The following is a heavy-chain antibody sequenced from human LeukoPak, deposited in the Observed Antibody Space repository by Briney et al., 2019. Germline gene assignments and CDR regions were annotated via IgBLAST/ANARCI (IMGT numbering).Heavy chain of an antibody. CDR1: GGTFSSYA. Sequence: SVKVSCKASGGTFSSYAISWVRQAPGQGLEWMGRIIPILGIANYAQKFQGRVTITADKSTSTAYMELSSLRSEDTAVYYCARSYCSSTSCYRDYYYMDVWGKGTTVTVSS. V-gene: IGHV1-69*04. J-gene: IGHJ6*03. CDR3: ARSYCSSTSCYRDYYYMDV. D-gene: IGHD2-2*01. CDR2: IIPILGIA.